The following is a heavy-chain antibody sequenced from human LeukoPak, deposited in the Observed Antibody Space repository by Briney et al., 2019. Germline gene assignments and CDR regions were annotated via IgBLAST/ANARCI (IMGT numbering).Heavy chain of an antibody. Sequence: ASVKVSCKASGYTFTGYYMHWVRQAPGQGLEWMGWINPNSGGTNYAQKFQGRVTMTRDTSISTAYMELSRLRSDDTAVYYCARAVAAAGISYYGMDVWGQGTTVTVSS. V-gene: IGHV1-2*02. CDR3: ARAVAAAGISYYGMDV. J-gene: IGHJ6*02. CDR2: INPNSGGT. CDR1: GYTFTGYY. D-gene: IGHD6-13*01.